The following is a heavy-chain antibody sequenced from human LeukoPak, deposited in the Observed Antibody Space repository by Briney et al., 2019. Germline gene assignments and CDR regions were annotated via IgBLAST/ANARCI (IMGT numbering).Heavy chain of an antibody. D-gene: IGHD2-2*01. CDR3: ASSCSSTSCYLGS. J-gene: IGHJ5*02. CDR1: GFTFSSYS. V-gene: IGHV3-21*01. Sequence: KPGGSLRLSCAASGFTFSSYSMNWVRQAPGKGLEWVSSISSSSSYIYYADSVKGRFTISRDNAKNSLYLQMNSLRAEDTAVYYCASSCSSTSCYLGSWGQGTLVTVSS. CDR2: ISSSSSYI.